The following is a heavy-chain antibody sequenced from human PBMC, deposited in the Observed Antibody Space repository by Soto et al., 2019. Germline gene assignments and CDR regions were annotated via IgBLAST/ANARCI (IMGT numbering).Heavy chain of an antibody. D-gene: IGHD2-15*01. J-gene: IGHJ4*02. Sequence: SETLSLTCTVSGGSISSYYWGWIRQPPGKGLEWIGSIYYSGSTYYNPSLKSRVTISVDTSKNQFSLKLSSVTAADTAVYYCASSPGGSYFDYWGQGTLVTVSS. V-gene: IGHV4-39*01. CDR1: GGSISSYY. CDR3: ASSPGGSYFDY. CDR2: IYYSGST.